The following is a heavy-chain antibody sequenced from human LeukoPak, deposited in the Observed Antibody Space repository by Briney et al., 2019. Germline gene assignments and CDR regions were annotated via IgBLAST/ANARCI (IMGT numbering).Heavy chain of an antibody. CDR2: IWYDGSNK. J-gene: IGHJ5*02. V-gene: IGHV3-33*01. Sequence: GRSLRLSCAASGFTFSIYGMHWVRQAPGKGLEWVAVIWYDGSNKYYADSVKGRFTISRDNSKNTLYLQMNSLRAEDTAVYYCARDTGCTNGVCYMEGWFDPWGQGTLVTVSS. D-gene: IGHD2-8*01. CDR3: ARDTGCTNGVCYMEGWFDP. CDR1: GFTFSIYG.